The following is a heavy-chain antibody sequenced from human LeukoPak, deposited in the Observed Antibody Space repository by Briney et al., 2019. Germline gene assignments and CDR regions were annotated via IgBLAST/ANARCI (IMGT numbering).Heavy chain of an antibody. V-gene: IGHV3-11*04. J-gene: IGHJ4*02. CDR2: ISHTGTTM. CDR1: GFTFSDHL. D-gene: IGHD7-27*01. Sequence: GGALRLSCAAPGFTFSDHLMRWIRQAPGKGLEWVSYISHTGTTMYYADSVKGRFTLSRDNARNSLYLQMNSLRAEDTAVYYCARGHWGLDSWGEGTLVSVYS. CDR3: ARGHWGLDS.